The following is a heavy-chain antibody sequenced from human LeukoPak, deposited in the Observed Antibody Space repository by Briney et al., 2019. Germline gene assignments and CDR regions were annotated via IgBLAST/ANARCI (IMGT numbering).Heavy chain of an antibody. Sequence: GGSLRLSCAASGFAFGSYAMSWVRQAPGKGLEWVSATSGSGGSTYYADSVKGRFTISRDNSKNTLYLQMNSLRAEDTAVYYCANKRGDSSGWYLFWGQGTLVTVSS. J-gene: IGHJ4*02. CDR2: TSGSGGST. CDR3: ANKRGDSSGWYLF. D-gene: IGHD6-19*01. CDR1: GFAFGSYA. V-gene: IGHV3-23*01.